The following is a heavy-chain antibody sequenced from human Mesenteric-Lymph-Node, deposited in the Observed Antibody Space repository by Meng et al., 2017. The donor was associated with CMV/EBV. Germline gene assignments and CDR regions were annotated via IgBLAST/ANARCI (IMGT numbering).Heavy chain of an antibody. Sequence: VHSLRWRDVLLKPSETLSPTCAVYGGSFSGNHWSGIRQSPGKGLEWIGEINHSGSTNYNPSLKSRVTISVDTSKNQFSLKLSSVTAADTAVYYCARHQRWLKSEGGFNYWGQGTLVTVSS. CDR1: GGSFSGNH. CDR3: ARHQRWLKSEGGFNY. CDR2: INHSGST. J-gene: IGHJ4*02. D-gene: IGHD4-23*01. V-gene: IGHV4-34*01.